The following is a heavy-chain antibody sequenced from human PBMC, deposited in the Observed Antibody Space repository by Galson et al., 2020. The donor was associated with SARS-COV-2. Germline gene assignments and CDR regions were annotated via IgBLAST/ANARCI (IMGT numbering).Heavy chain of an antibody. D-gene: IGHD3-22*01. J-gene: IGHJ4*02. V-gene: IGHV3-9*01. CDR1: GFTFDDYA. CDR3: AVLYDSSAYYTFGDY. Sequence: GGSLRLSCAASGFTFDDYAMHWVRQAPGKGLEWVSGISWNSGSIGYADSVKGRFTISRDNAKNSLYLQMNSLRAEDTALYYCAVLYDSSAYYTFGDYWGQGTLVTVSS. CDR2: ISWNSGSI.